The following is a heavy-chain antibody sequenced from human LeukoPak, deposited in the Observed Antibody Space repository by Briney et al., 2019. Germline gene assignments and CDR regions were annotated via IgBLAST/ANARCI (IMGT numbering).Heavy chain of an antibody. CDR3: AKIQFQLPPARWPSIF. V-gene: IGHV3-23*01. CDR2: ISGSGDGT. D-gene: IGHD5-24*01. CDR1: GFTFSNYA. J-gene: IGHJ4*02. Sequence: GGSLRLSCAASGFTFSNYAMSSVRQAPTHGLEWVSTISGSGDGTYYADSVQGRFTISSANAENTPYLPTNRLRSADTAMYYCAKIQFQLPPARWPSIFWGQGTLVTVSS.